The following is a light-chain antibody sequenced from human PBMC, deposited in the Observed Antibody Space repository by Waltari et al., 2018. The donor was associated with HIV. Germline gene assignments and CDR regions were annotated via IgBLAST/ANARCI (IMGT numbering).Light chain of an antibody. CDR2: GKN. V-gene: IGLV1-44*01. CDR1: TSNIGRNT. Sequence: QSVLTQPPSASGTPEQRVTISCSGSTSNIGRNTVTWFQQFPGTAPKVLIVGKNQRPSGVPARCSGSKSGTSASLVISGLQSEDEADYYCASWDDSLNGPVFGGGTKLTVV. CDR3: ASWDDSLNGPV. J-gene: IGLJ2*01.